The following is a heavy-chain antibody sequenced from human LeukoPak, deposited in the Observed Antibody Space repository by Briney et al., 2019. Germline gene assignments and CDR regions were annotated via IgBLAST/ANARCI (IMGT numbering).Heavy chain of an antibody. J-gene: IGHJ4*02. CDR3: AKEMAQYYYGSGSTFDY. CDR1: RFTFSDYT. V-gene: IGHV3-23*01. CDR2: ISGSGGST. D-gene: IGHD3-10*01. Sequence: GGSLRLSCAASRFTFSDYTMSWVRQAPGKGLEWVSTISGSGGSTYYTDSVKGRFTISRDNSKNTLYLQMNSLRAEDTAVYYCAKEMAQYYYGSGSTFDYWGQGTPVTVSS.